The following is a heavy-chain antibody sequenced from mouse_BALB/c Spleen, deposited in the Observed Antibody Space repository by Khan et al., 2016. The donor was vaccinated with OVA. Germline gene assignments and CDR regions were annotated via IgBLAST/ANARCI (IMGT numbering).Heavy chain of an antibody. Sequence: QVQLKQSGAELARPGASVKMSCKTSGYTFTSHTMHWIMQSPGQGLEWIGYINPRSGYSNYNQKFNDKATLTADKSSSTAYMQLSSLTSEDSAVYYCARRTTGYTMDYWGQGTSVTGSS. J-gene: IGHJ4*01. CDR1: GYTFTSHT. V-gene: IGHV1-4*01. D-gene: IGHD2-14*01. CDR2: INPRSGYS. CDR3: ARRTTGYTMDY.